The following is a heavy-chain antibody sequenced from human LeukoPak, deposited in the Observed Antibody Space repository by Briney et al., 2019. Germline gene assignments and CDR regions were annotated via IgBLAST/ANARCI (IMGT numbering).Heavy chain of an antibody. CDR3: AKASSNYFYYFEY. J-gene: IGHJ4*02. Sequence: GGSLRLSCTASGFTFNKYGMHWVRQAPGKGLEWVAVISYDATNKYYADSVKGRFTLSRDNSKNTLYLQTNTLRDEDTAVYYCAKASSNYFYYFEYWGQGTLVTVSS. V-gene: IGHV3-30*18. CDR1: GFTFNKYG. D-gene: IGHD2/OR15-2a*01. CDR2: ISYDATNK.